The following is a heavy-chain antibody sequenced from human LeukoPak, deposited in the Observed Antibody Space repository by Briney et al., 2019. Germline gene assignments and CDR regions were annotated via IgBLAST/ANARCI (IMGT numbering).Heavy chain of an antibody. J-gene: IGHJ4*02. CDR1: GFTFSSYS. D-gene: IGHD3-3*01. Sequence: KPGGSPRLSCAASGFTFSSYSMNWVRQAPGKGLEWVSSISSSSSYIYYADSVKGRFTISRDNAKNSLYLQMNGLRAEDTAVYYCASSRSGYYGFGYWGQGTLVTVSS. V-gene: IGHV3-21*01. CDR2: ISSSSSYI. CDR3: ASSRSGYYGFGY.